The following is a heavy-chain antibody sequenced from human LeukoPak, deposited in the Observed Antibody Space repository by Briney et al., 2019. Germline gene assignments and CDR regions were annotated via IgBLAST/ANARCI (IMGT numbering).Heavy chain of an antibody. D-gene: IGHD3-3*01. V-gene: IGHV1-69*04. CDR1: GGTFSSYT. J-gene: IGHJ5*02. CDR2: INPILGIA. CDR3: AREDFGVVIHNWFDP. Sequence: SVKVSCKASGGTFSSYTISWVRQAPGQGREWMGRINPILGIANYAQKFQGRVTITADKSTSTAYMELSSLRSEDTAVYYCAREDFGVVIHNWFDPWGQGTLVTVSS.